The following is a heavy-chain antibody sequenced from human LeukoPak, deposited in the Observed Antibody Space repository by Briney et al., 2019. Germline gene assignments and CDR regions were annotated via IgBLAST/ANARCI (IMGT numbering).Heavy chain of an antibody. D-gene: IGHD3-10*01. CDR1: GFTFSSYA. CDR3: AKSGGLSGSGRLGVDV. V-gene: IGHV3-23*01. Sequence: GGSLRLSCAASGFTFSSYAMSWVRQAPGKGLEWVSGISGSGDNTYHADSVKGRLTISRDNSKNTLYLQMISLRAEDKAIYYCAKSGGLSGSGRLGVDVWGQETTVTVSS. J-gene: IGHJ6*02. CDR2: ISGSGDNT.